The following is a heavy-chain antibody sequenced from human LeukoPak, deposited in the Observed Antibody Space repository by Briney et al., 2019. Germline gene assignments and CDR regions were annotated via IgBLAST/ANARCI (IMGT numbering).Heavy chain of an antibody. Sequence: ASVKVSCKASGYTFTGYYMHWVRQAPGQGLEWMGWINPNSGGTNYAQKFQGWVTMTRDTSISTAYMELSRLRSDDTAVYYCARDRDYDFWSGYFDYWGQGTLVTVSS. CDR3: ARDRDYDFWSGYFDY. CDR2: INPNSGGT. J-gene: IGHJ4*02. CDR1: GYTFTGYY. V-gene: IGHV1-2*04. D-gene: IGHD3-3*01.